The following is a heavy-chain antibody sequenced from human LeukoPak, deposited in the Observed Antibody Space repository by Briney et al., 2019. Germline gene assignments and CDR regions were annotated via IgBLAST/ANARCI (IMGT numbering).Heavy chain of an antibody. V-gene: IGHV3-21*01. Sequence: PGGSLRLSCAASGFTFGRYSMNWVRQAPGKGLEWVSSISSSSSYIYYADSVKGRFTTSRDNAKNSLYLQMNSLRTEDTAVYYCARVFVSGSSYGMDVWGQGTTVTVSS. CDR3: ARVFVSGSSYGMDV. D-gene: IGHD3-10*01. J-gene: IGHJ6*02. CDR1: GFTFGRYS. CDR2: ISSSSSYI.